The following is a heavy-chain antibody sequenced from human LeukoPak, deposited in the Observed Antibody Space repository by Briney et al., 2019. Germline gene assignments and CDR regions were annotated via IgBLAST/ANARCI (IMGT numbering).Heavy chain of an antibody. V-gene: IGHV3-23*01. D-gene: IGHD6-6*01. J-gene: IGHJ4*02. Sequence: SGGSLRLSCAASGFTFSIYAMSWVRQAPGKGLEWVSAISGSGGTAYYADSVKGRFTISRDNSKNTLYLQMNSLRAEDTAVYYCAKDEGPYSSSSLDYWGQGTLVTVSS. CDR1: GFTFSIYA. CDR3: AKDEGPYSSSSLDY. CDR2: ISGSGGTA.